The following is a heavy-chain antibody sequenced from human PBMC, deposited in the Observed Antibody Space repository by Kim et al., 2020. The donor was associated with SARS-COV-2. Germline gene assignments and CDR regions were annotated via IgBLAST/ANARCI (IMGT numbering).Heavy chain of an antibody. CDR2: INHSGST. V-gene: IGHV4-34*01. J-gene: IGHJ4*02. D-gene: IGHD3-16*02. CDR3: ARVWGSYRY. CDR1: GGSFSGYY. Sequence: SETLSLTCAVYGGSFSGYYWSWIRQPPGKGLEWIGEINHSGSTNYNPSLKSRVTISVDTSKNQFSLKLSSVTAADTAVYYCARVWGSYRYWGQGTLVTVS.